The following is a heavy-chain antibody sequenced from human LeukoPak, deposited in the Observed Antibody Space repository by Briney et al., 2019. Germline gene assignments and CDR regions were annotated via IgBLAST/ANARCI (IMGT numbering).Heavy chain of an antibody. CDR2: ISSSSSYI. D-gene: IGHD3-10*01. CDR3: ARGGLLWFGGGVDY. Sequence: GGSLRLSCAASGFTFSSYSMNWVRQAPGKGLEWVSSISSSSSYIYYADSVKVRFTISRDNAKNSLYLQMNSLRAEDTAVYYCARGGLLWFGGGVDYWGQGTLVTVSS. J-gene: IGHJ4*02. V-gene: IGHV3-21*01. CDR1: GFTFSSYS.